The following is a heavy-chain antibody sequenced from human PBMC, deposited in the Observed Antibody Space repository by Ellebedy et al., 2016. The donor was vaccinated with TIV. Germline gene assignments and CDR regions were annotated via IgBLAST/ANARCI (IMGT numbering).Heavy chain of an antibody. D-gene: IGHD2-15*01. V-gene: IGHV3-30*18. Sequence: GGSLRLXCAASGFTFSNYGMQWVRQAPGKGLEWVAVISYDGKNQYYADSVKGRFTISRDDSKNTLSLQMNSLGIEDTAVYYCAKDNEGFCSGGTCHYPDSWGQGTLVTVSS. CDR3: AKDNEGFCSGGTCHYPDS. CDR1: GFTFSNYG. J-gene: IGHJ4*02. CDR2: ISYDGKNQ.